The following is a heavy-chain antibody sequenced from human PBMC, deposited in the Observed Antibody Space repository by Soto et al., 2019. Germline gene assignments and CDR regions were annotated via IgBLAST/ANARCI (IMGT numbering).Heavy chain of an antibody. V-gene: IGHV4-34*01. J-gene: IGHJ4*02. Sequence: SETLSLTCAVFGGSFSGYYWSWIRHPPGKGLEWIGYIYHSGSTYYNPSLKSRVTISVDRSKNQFSLKLSSVTAADTAVYYCARAMTTVTTIDYWGQGTLVTVSS. CDR3: ARAMTTVTTIDY. CDR1: GGSFSGYY. D-gene: IGHD4-17*01. CDR2: IYHSGST.